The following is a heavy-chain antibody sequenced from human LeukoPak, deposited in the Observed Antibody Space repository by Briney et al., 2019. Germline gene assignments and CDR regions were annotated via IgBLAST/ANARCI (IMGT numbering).Heavy chain of an antibody. CDR3: ASGYCSGGSCYAFDY. Sequence: SETLSLTCAVYGGSFSGSNWSWIRQPPGKGLEWIGSIYYSGSTYYNPSLKSRVTISVDTSKNQFSLKLSSVTAADTAVYYCASGYCSGGSCYAFDYWGQGTLVTVSS. J-gene: IGHJ4*02. D-gene: IGHD2-15*01. CDR2: IYYSGST. CDR1: GGSFSGSN. V-gene: IGHV4-34*01.